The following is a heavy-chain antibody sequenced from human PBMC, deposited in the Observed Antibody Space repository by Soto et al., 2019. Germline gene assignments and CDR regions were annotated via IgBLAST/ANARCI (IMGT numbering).Heavy chain of an antibody. CDR2: IIPIFGTA. D-gene: IGHD3-22*01. Sequence: SVKVSCKASGGTFSSYAISWVRQAPGQGLEWMGGIIPIFGTANYAQKFQGRVTITADESTSTAYMELSSLRSEDTAVYYCAIHYYDSSGYLDYWGQGTMVTVSS. V-gene: IGHV1-69*13. CDR3: AIHYYDSSGYLDY. CDR1: GGTFSSYA. J-gene: IGHJ4*02.